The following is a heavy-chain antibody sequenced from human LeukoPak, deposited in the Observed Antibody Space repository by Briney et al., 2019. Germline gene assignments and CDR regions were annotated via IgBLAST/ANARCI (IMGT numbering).Heavy chain of an antibody. CDR3: ARKSIAVAGAPFDY. Sequence: GRSLRLSCAASGFAFNTYAMHWVRQAPGQGLEWVALIWHDGSHKFYSNSVRGQFTISRDNSKNSLYLQMNSLRAEDTAVYYCARKSIAVAGAPFDYWGQGTLVTVSS. J-gene: IGHJ4*02. V-gene: IGHV3-33*01. D-gene: IGHD6-19*01. CDR2: IWHDGSHK. CDR1: GFAFNTYA.